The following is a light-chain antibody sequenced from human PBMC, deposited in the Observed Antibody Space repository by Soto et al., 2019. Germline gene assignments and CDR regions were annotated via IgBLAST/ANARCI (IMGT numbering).Light chain of an antibody. J-gene: IGKJ1*01. V-gene: IGKV3-20*01. Sequence: EIVLTQSPGTLSLSPGERDTLSCRASQSVSNNYLAWYQQKPGQAPRLLIYGASNRATGIPDRFSGSGSGTDFTLTISRLEPDDFAVYYCQQYGSSGTFGQGTKVEIK. CDR1: QSVSNNY. CDR3: QQYGSSGT. CDR2: GAS.